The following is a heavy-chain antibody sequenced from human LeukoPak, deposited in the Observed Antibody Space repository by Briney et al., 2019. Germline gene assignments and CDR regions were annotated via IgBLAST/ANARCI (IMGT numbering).Heavy chain of an antibody. CDR1: GFTFSDYA. CDR2: ISYDGSNK. D-gene: IGHD5-18*01. V-gene: IGHV3-30*04. J-gene: IGHJ4*02. CDR3: ARVGRGYSFKVYYFDY. Sequence: PGGSLRLSCAAPGFTFSDYAIHWVRQAPGKGLEWVAVISYDGSNKFYADSVKGRFTISRDNSNNTLCLQMNSLRAEDTAVYYCARVGRGYSFKVYYFDYWGQGTLVTVSS.